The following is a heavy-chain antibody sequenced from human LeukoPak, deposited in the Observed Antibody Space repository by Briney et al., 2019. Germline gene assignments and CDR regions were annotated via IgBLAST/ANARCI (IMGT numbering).Heavy chain of an antibody. CDR1: GFTFSSYA. D-gene: IGHD5-12*01. V-gene: IGHV3-23*01. Sequence: GGSLRLSCAASGFTFSSYAMSWVRQAPGKGLEWVSAISGSGGSTYYADSVKGRLTISRDNSKNTLYLQMNSLRAEDTAVYYCARGITSGPRRYDVRNFGYWGQGTPVTVSS. J-gene: IGHJ4*02. CDR2: ISGSGGST. CDR3: ARGITSGPRRYDVRNFGY.